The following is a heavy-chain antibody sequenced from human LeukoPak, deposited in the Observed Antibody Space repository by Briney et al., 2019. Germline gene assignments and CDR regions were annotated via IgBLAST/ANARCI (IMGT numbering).Heavy chain of an antibody. CDR1: GGSISSYH. J-gene: IGHJ4*02. V-gene: IGHV4-4*07. CDR3: ARSVYSYGTYYFDY. Sequence: SETLSLTCTVSGGSISSYHWSWIRQPAGKGLEWIGRIYTSGSTNYNPSLKSRVTMSVDTSKNQFSLKLSSVTAADTAVYYCARSVYSYGTYYFDYWGQGTLVTVSS. D-gene: IGHD5-18*01. CDR2: IYTSGST.